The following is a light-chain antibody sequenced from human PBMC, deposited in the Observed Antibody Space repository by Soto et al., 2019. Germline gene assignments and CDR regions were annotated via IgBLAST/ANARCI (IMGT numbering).Light chain of an antibody. CDR1: QSVSSSY. Sequence: EIVLTQSPGTLSLSPGERATLSCRASQSVSSSYLAWYQQKPGQAPRLLIYAASTLQSGVPSRFSGSGSGTDFTLTISSLQPEDVATYYCQKYNSAPWTFGQGTKVDIK. J-gene: IGKJ1*01. CDR2: AAS. CDR3: QKYNSAPWT. V-gene: IGKV3-20*01.